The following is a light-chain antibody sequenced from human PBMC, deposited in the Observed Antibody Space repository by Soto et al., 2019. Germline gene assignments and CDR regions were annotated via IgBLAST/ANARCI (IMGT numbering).Light chain of an antibody. CDR3: SSYTSSSTYVV. Sequence: QSVLTQPASVSGSPGQSITIPCTGTSSDVGGYKFVSWYQHHPGKAPKLMISEVSNRPSGVSNRFSGSKSGNTASLTISGLQAEDEADYYCSSYTSSSTYVVFGGGTKLTVL. CDR1: SSDVGGYKF. V-gene: IGLV2-14*01. CDR2: EVS. J-gene: IGLJ2*01.